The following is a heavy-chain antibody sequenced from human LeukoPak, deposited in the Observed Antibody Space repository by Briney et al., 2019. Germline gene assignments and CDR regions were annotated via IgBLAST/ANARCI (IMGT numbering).Heavy chain of an antibody. CDR2: IKSKKDGGTT. J-gene: IGHJ4*02. Sequence: GGSLRLSCAASGFTFSNAWMRWVRQARGKGGEWVGSIKSKKDGGTTDYAAPVKGRFTISRDDSKNTLYLQMNSLKTEDTAVYYCTTGVDGYNFDYCGQGTLVTVSS. V-gene: IGHV3-15*01. CDR1: GFTFSNAW. CDR3: TTGVDGYNFDY. D-gene: IGHD5-24*01.